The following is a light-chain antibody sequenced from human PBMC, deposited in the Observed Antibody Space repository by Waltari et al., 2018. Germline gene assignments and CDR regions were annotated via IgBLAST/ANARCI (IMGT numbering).Light chain of an antibody. V-gene: IGLV2-8*01. CDR2: EVS. J-gene: IGLJ2*01. CDR1: TSDVGGFDY. CDR3: SSFAGSSQML. Sequence: QSALTQPPSASGSPGQSVTISCTGTTSDVGGFDYVSWYQQHPGKVPRLMIYEVSKRPAGVPDRFSGSKSGNTDSLTVSGLQVEDEADYYCSSFAGSSQMLFGGGTKLTVL.